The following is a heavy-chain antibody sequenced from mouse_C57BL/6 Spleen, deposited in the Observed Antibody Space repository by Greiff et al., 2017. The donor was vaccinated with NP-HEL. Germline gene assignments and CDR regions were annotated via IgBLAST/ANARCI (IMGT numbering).Heavy chain of an antibody. Sequence: VQLKESGPELVKPGASVKIPCKASGYTFTDYNMDWVKQSHGKSLEWIGDINPNNGGTIYNQKFKGKATLTVDKSSSTAYMELRSLTSEDTAVYYCARDYYDYDGYAMDYWGQGTSVTVSS. CDR1: GYTFTDYN. D-gene: IGHD2-4*01. V-gene: IGHV1-18*01. J-gene: IGHJ4*01. CDR2: INPNNGGT. CDR3: ARDYYDYDGYAMDY.